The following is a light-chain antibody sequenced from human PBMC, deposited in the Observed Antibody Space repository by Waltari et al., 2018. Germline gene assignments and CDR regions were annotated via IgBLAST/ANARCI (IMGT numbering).Light chain of an antibody. CDR1: SSDVGGYKY. V-gene: IGLV2-11*01. J-gene: IGLJ2*01. Sequence: QSALTQPRSVSGSPGQSVTISCTGTSSDVGGYKYVSWYQQHPGKAPKLMIHDVSNRPSGVPDRFSSSKSGNTASLTISGLQAEDEADYYCCSYAGSYTLLFGGGTKLTVL. CDR2: DVS. CDR3: CSYAGSYTLL.